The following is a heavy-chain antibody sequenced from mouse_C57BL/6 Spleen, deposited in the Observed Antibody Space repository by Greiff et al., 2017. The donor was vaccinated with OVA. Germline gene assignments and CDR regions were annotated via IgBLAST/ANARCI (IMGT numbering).Heavy chain of an antibody. CDR1: GYTFTDYE. CDR2: IDPETGGT. Sequence: VKLMESGAELVRPGASVTLSCKASGYTFTDYEMHWVKQTPVHGLEWIGAIDPETGGTAYNQKFKGKAILTADKSSSTAYMELRSLTSEDSAVYYCTREVGGLYYFDYWGQGTTLTVSS. CDR3: TREVGGLYYFDY. V-gene: IGHV1-15*01. J-gene: IGHJ2*01.